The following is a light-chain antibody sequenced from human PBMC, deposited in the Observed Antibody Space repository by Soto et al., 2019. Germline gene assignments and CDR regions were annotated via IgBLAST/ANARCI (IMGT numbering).Light chain of an antibody. CDR1: SSGIGTFNL. V-gene: IGLV2-23*02. CDR3: YSFAGFNTQ. J-gene: IGLJ2*01. Sequence: QSVLTQPASVSGSPGQSIAISCTGNSSGIGTFNLVSWYQQHPGKAPKLIIYEVNKRPSGISSRFSGSKSGNTASLTISGLQAEDEADYYCYSFAGFNTQFGGGTK. CDR2: EVN.